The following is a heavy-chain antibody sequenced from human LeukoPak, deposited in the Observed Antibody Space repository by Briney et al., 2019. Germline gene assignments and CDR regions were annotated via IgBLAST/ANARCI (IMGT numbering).Heavy chain of an antibody. J-gene: IGHJ4*02. CDR3: ANGLTNGDYVF. D-gene: IGHD4-17*01. CDR2: ISYGGSNK. Sequence: PGRSLRLSCAASGFTFSNYGMHWVRQAPGKGLEWVAVISYGGSNKYYADSVKGRFTISRDNSKNTLCLQMNSLRAEDTAVYYCANGLTNGDYVFWGQGTLVTVSS. V-gene: IGHV3-30*18. CDR1: GFTFSNYG.